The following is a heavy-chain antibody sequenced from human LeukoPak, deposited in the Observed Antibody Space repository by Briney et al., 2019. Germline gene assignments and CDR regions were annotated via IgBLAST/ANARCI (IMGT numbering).Heavy chain of an antibody. CDR3: ARDHPAAGTYVVDY. CDR2: ISAYNGNT. D-gene: IGHD6-13*01. V-gene: IGHV1-18*01. Sequence: ASVKVSCKASGYTLTSYGISWVRQAPGQGLEWMGWISAYNGNTNYAQKLQGRVTMTTDTSTSTAYMELRSLRSDDTAVYYCARDHPAAGTYVVDYWGQGTLVTVSS. CDR1: GYTLTSYG. J-gene: IGHJ4*02.